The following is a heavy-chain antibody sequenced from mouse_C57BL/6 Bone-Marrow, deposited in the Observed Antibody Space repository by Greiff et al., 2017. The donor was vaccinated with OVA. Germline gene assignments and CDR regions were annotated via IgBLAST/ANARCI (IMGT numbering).Heavy chain of an antibody. V-gene: IGHV3-6*01. CDR3: ARRGYGSEDY. CDR2: ISYDGSN. D-gene: IGHD1-1*01. Sequence: EVKLQESGPGLVKPSQSLSLTCSVTGYSITSGYYWNWIRQFPGNKLEWMGYISYDGSNNYNPSLKNRISITRDTSKNQFFLKLNSVTTEDTATYYCARRGYGSEDYWGQGTTLTVSS. CDR1: GYSITSGYY. J-gene: IGHJ2*01.